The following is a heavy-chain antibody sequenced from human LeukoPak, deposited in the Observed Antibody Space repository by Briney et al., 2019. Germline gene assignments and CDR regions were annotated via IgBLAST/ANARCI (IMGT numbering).Heavy chain of an antibody. CDR2: IYYSGST. CDR3: ARGPRAPRYSSGWYVY. J-gene: IGHJ4*02. D-gene: IGHD6-19*01. V-gene: IGHV4-39*01. Sequence: PSETLSLTCTVSGGSISSSSYYWGWIRQPPGKGLEWIGSIYYSGSTYYNPSLKSRVTISVDTSKNQFSLKLSSVTAADTAVYYCARGPRAPRYSSGWYVYWGQGTLVTVSS. CDR1: GGSISSSSYY.